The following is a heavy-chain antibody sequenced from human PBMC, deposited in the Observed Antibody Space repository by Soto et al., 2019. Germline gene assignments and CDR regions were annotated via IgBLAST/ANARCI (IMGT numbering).Heavy chain of an antibody. CDR2: INPNGGST. CDR3: CRGLFARDV. Sequence: QVQLVPSGAEVKKPGASVKVSCKASGYTFTSYYIHWVRQAPGQGLAWMGIINPNGGSTNYAQKFQGRVTLTSDTSTSTVYMDLCSLRSEDTAVYYCCRGLFARDVWGKVTSVTVSS. CDR1: GYTFTSYY. J-gene: IGHJ6*04. V-gene: IGHV1-46*03.